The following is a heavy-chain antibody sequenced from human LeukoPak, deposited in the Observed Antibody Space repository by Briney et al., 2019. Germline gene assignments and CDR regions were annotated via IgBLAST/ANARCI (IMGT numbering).Heavy chain of an antibody. D-gene: IGHD3-9*01. CDR2: VSSNGGST. J-gene: IGHJ3*02. CDR1: GFTFSSYA. CDR3: VKDRPLLRYFDWFSDAFDI. Sequence: GGSLRLSCSASGFTFSSYAMHWVRQAPGKGLEYVSAVSSNGGSTYYADSVEGRFTISRDNSKNTLYLQMSSLRAEDTAVYYCVKDRPLLRYFDWFSDAFDIWGQGTMVTVSS. V-gene: IGHV3-64D*06.